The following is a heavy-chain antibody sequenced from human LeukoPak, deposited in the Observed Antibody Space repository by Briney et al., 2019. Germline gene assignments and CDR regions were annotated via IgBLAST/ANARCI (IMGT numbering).Heavy chain of an antibody. Sequence: GGPLRLSCAASGFTFDDYAMHWVRQAPGKGLEWVSGISWNSGSTGYADSVKGRFTISRDNAKNSLYLQMNSLRAEDTALYYCAKDISQYSSSWLGRFDYWGQGTLVTVSS. V-gene: IGHV3-9*01. CDR3: AKDISQYSSSWLGRFDY. J-gene: IGHJ4*02. CDR2: ISWNSGST. D-gene: IGHD6-13*01. CDR1: GFTFDDYA.